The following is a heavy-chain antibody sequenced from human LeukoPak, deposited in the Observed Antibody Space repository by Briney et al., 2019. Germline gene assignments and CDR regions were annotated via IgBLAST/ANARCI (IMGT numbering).Heavy chain of an antibody. CDR3: ARKGDRGSAGFFDY. J-gene: IGHJ4*02. D-gene: IGHD1-26*01. Sequence: SETLSLTCTVSGRSISSYYWSWIRQPPGKELEWIGHIYHSGSTNYSPSLTSRVTMSVDRSKNQFSLKLSSVTAADTALYYCARKGDRGSAGFFDYWGQGTLVTVSS. CDR2: IYHSGST. V-gene: IGHV4-59*01. CDR1: GRSISSYY.